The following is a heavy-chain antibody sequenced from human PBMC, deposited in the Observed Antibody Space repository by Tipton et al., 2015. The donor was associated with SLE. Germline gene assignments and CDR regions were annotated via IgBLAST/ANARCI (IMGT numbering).Heavy chain of an antibody. J-gene: IGHJ6*02. CDR1: GFTFSICA. Sequence: SLRLSCAASGFTFSICAMHWVRQASGKGLEGVAVIWYDGSNKYYADSVKGRFTISRDNSKNTLYLQMNSLRAEDTAVYYCDGSASYYYGMDVWGQGTTVTVSS. D-gene: IGHD6-25*01. CDR3: DGSASYYYGMDV. CDR2: IWYDGSNK. V-gene: IGHV3-33*08.